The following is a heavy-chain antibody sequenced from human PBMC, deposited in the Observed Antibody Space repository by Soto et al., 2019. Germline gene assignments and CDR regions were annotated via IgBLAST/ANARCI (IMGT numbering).Heavy chain of an antibody. D-gene: IGHD2-2*01. CDR2: IDWDDDK. J-gene: IGHJ4*02. CDR3: AEIEFCSSASGGFFDS. CDR1: GFSLSTSGMC. V-gene: IGHV2-70*11. Sequence: SGPTLVNPTQTLTLTCTFSGFSLSTSGMCVSWIRQPPGKALEWLARIDWDDDKYYSTSLKTRLTISKDTSTNQVVLTMTNMEPVNTATFYCAEIEFCSSASGGFFDSGAQETLVTVPP.